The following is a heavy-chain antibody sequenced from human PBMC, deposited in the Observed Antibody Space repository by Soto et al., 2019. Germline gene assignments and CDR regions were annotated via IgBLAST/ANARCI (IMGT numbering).Heavy chain of an antibody. Sequence: EVQLVESGGGLVQPGGSLRLSCAASGFIFSGYWMHWVRRAPGKGLVWVSRINSDGSSTTYADSVKGRFTISRDNAKNTMYLQMNSLRADDTAVYYCARLLGGSVSYNDYWGQGTLVTVSS. V-gene: IGHV3-74*03. J-gene: IGHJ4*02. CDR3: ARLLGGSVSYNDY. D-gene: IGHD3-10*01. CDR1: GFIFSGYW. CDR2: INSDGSST.